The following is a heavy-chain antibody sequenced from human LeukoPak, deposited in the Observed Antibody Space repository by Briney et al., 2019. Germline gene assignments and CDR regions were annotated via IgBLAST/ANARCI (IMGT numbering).Heavy chain of an antibody. CDR3: ARARGYYLTYYFDY. CDR1: GGSISSGDYY. D-gene: IGHD3-10*01. Sequence: PSETLSLTCTVSGGSISSGDYYWSWIRQPPGKGLEWIGYIYYSGSTHYNPSLKSRVTISVDTSKNQFSLKLSSVTAADTAVYYCARARGYYLTYYFDYWGQGTLVTVSS. V-gene: IGHV4-30-4*01. J-gene: IGHJ4*02. CDR2: IYYSGST.